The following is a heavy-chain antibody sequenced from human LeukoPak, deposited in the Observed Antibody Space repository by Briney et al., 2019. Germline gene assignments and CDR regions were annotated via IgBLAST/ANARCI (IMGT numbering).Heavy chain of an antibody. CDR3: ARSYSSGWYFDL. J-gene: IGHJ2*01. Sequence: ASVKVSCKASGGTFSSYAISWVRQAPGQGLEWMGGIIPIFGTANYAQKFQGRVTITADKSTSTAYMELSSLRSEDTAVYYCARSYSSGWYFDLWGRGTLVTVSS. CDR1: GGTFSSYA. D-gene: IGHD6-19*01. V-gene: IGHV1-69*06. CDR2: IIPIFGTA.